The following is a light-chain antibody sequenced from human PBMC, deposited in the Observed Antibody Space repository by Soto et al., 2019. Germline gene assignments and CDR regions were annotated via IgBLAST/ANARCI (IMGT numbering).Light chain of an antibody. CDR1: QSVSSSY. CDR2: GAS. Sequence: EIVLTQSPGTLSLSPGERATLSCRASQSVSSSYLAWYQQKPGQAPRLLIYGASSRATGIPDRFSGSGSGTYFTLTISRLETGDFAVYYCQQYGRPPLTVGGGNKVEIK. V-gene: IGKV3-20*01. J-gene: IGKJ4*01. CDR3: QQYGRPPLT.